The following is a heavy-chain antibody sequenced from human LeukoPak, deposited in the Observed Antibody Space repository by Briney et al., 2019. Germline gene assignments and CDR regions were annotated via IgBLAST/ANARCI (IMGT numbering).Heavy chain of an antibody. CDR3: ARSLTSDHYDSGDWFDP. D-gene: IGHD3-22*01. CDR1: GGSISSGDYY. J-gene: IGHJ5*02. CDR2: VYTSGST. Sequence: SETLSLTCTVSGGSISSGDYYWSWIRQPAGKGLEWIGLVYTSGSTNYNPSLKSRVTISRDTSKKQFSLKLSSVTATDTAVYYCARSLTSDHYDSGDWFDPWGQGTLVTVSS. V-gene: IGHV4-61*02.